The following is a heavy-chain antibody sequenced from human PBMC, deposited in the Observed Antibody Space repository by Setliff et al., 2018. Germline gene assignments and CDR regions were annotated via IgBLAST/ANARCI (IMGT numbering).Heavy chain of an antibody. CDR2: IFYNGMA. D-gene: IGHD4-17*01. CDR3: AGSTVTQVDY. J-gene: IGHJ4*02. V-gene: IGHV4-39*02. CDR1: GGSISSGGYY. Sequence: PSETLSLTCTVSGGSISSGGYYWSWIRQSPGTGLEWIGSIFYNGMAYYNPSLKSRVTISVDTSKNHFSLKLSSVTAADTAVYYCAGSTVTQVDYWGQGTLVTVSS.